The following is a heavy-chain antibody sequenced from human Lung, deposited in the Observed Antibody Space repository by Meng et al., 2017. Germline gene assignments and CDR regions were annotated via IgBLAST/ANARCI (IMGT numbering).Heavy chain of an antibody. CDR2: LGAHPGDI. Sequence: QVQLVPSGAAVKKPGASLRVSCKASDYRFTGFGVCWVRQAPGRGLEWMAWLGAHPGDISLAPKFLGRVTVTADTATATAYMDLRSLRSDDTAVYYCARGTPGRSYCDYWGPGTLVTVSS. D-gene: IGHD3-10*01. J-gene: IGHJ4*02. V-gene: IGHV1-18*01. CDR1: DYRFTGFG. CDR3: ARGTPGRSYCDY.